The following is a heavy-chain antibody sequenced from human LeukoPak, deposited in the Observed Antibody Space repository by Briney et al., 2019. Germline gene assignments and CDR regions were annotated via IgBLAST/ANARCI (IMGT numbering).Heavy chain of an antibody. Sequence: PSETLSLTCAVSGYSISSGYYWGWIRQPPGKGLEWIGSIYHSGSTYYNPSLKSRVTISVDTSKNQFSLKLSSVTAADTAVCYCARRDGYNGIFDYWGQGTLVTVSS. D-gene: IGHD5-24*01. CDR3: ARRDGYNGIFDY. J-gene: IGHJ4*02. V-gene: IGHV4-38-2*01. CDR2: IYHSGST. CDR1: GYSISSGYY.